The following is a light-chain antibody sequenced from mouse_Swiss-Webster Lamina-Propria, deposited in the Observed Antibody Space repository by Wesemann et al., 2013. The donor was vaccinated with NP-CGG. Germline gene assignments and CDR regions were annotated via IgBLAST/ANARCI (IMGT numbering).Light chain of an antibody. CDR3: QQDYSSPWT. CDR1: QNVGTN. CDR2: SAS. V-gene: IGKV6-15*01. J-gene: IGKJ1*01. Sequence: STSVGDRVSVTCKASQNVGTNVAWYQQKPGQSPKALIYSASYRYTGVPDRFTGSGYGTDFTFTISTVQAEDLAVYFCQQDYSSPWTFGGGTKLEIK.